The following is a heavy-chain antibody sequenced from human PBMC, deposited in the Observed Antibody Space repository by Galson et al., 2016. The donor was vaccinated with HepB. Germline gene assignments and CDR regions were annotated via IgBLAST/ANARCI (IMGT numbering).Heavy chain of an antibody. CDR1: GYTFTSYD. CDR3: ARDGKAPHYYYGLDV. CDR2: MNPHSGHT. V-gene: IGHV1-8*01. Sequence: SVKVSCKASGYTFTSYDITWVRQATGQGLEWMGWMNPHSGHTVYAQNFHGGVTMTRDTSISTVYMELSSLRSEDTAMYYCARDGKAPHYYYGLDVWGQGTTVTVSS. D-gene: IGHD4-23*01. J-gene: IGHJ6*02.